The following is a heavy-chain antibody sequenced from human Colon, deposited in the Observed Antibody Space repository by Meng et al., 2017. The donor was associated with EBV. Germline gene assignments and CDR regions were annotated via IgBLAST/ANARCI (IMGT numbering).Heavy chain of an antibody. J-gene: IGHJ4*02. CDR3: AKSGYFDN. CDR1: GFPFSNYW. D-gene: IGHD3-10*01. Sequence: EVQLVECGGGLFQPGGSLRLSCAASGFPFSNYWMHWVRQAPGKGLVWVSRIKNDGSFTAYADSVKGRFTISRDNAKNTLYLQMNSLRAEDTAVYYCAKSGYFDNWGQGTLVTVSS. CDR2: IKNDGSFT. V-gene: IGHV3-74*01.